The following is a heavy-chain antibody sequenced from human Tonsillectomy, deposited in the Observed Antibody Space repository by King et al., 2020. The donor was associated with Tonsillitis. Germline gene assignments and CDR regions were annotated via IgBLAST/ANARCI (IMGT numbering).Heavy chain of an antibody. CDR1: ADSIRNYY. D-gene: IGHD1-26*01. V-gene: IGHV4-59*08. J-gene: IGHJ3*02. Sequence: QLQESGPGLVKPSETLSLTCTVSADSIRNYYWSWIRQSPGKGLEWIGYIYYSGSTKYNPSLKSRVTISVDTSKNQFSLKLSSVTAADTAVYYCASRSGTENGAFDIWGQGTMVTVSS. CDR2: IYYSGST. CDR3: ASRSGTENGAFDI.